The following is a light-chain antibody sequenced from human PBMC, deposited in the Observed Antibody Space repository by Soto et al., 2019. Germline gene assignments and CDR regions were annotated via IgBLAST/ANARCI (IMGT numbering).Light chain of an antibody. CDR2: DVS. J-gene: IGLJ1*01. V-gene: IGLV2-14*03. CDR3: CSYTSSSTPWV. Sequence: QSVLTQPASVSGSPGQSITISCTGTSSDVGGYNYVSWYQQRPGKAPKLMIYDVSDRPSGVSNRFSASKSGNTASLTISGLHAEDEAEYYCCSYTSSSTPWVFGTGTKVTVL. CDR1: SSDVGGYNY.